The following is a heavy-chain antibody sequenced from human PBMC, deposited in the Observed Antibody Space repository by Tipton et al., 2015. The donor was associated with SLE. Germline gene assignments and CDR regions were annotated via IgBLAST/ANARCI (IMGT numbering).Heavy chain of an antibody. Sequence: LRLSCAASGFTFSSFAMSWVRQAPGKGLEWIGYIYYSGSTSYNPSLKSRVTISVDTSKNQFSLKLSSVTAADTAVYYCARVNSGWHGHDAFDIWGQGTMVT. CDR2: IYYSGST. CDR3: ARVNSGWHGHDAFDI. V-gene: IGHV4-59*01. D-gene: IGHD6-19*01. CDR1: GFTFSSFA. J-gene: IGHJ3*02.